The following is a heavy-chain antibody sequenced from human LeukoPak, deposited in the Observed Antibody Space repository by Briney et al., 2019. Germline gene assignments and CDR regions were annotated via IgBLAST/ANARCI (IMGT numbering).Heavy chain of an antibody. CDR1: GFTFSSYG. J-gene: IGHJ3*02. V-gene: IGHV3-30*02. CDR2: IPYDGKNK. CDR3: AKDPSFVSTASYPPGI. D-gene: IGHD3-3*02. Sequence: QSGGSLRLSCAASGFTFSSYGMNWVRQAPGKGLEWVAFIPYDGKNKYYADSVKGRFTISRDNSKNTLYLQMNSLRGEDTAVYYCAKDPSFVSTASYPPGIWGQGTMVTVSS.